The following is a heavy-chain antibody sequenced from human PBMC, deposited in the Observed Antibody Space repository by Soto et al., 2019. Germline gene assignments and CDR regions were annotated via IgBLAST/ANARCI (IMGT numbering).Heavy chain of an antibody. CDR2: ISSSGSTL. J-gene: IGHJ4*02. CDR1: GFTFSDYY. Sequence: GRSLRLSCAASGFTFSDYYMSWIRQAPGKGLEWVSYISSSGSTLYYADSVKGRFTISRDNAKNSLYLQMNSLRAEDTAVYYCARELGYSGYDFFDYWGQGTLVTVSS. CDR3: ARELGYSGYDFFDY. D-gene: IGHD5-12*01. V-gene: IGHV3-11*01.